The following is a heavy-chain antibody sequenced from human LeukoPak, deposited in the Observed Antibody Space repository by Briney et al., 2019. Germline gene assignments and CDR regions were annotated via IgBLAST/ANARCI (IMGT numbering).Heavy chain of an antibody. CDR1: GYTFTVYY. Sequence: ASVKVSCKTSGYTFTVYYLHWVRQAPGQGPEWSGWINPNSGVTNYAQRFLGRVTMTRDTSISTAYMELSRLRSDDTAVYYCARAHFWSGYTPLDVWGQGTTVTVSS. CDR2: INPNSGVT. D-gene: IGHD3-3*02. V-gene: IGHV1-2*02. J-gene: IGHJ6*02. CDR3: ARAHFWSGYTPLDV.